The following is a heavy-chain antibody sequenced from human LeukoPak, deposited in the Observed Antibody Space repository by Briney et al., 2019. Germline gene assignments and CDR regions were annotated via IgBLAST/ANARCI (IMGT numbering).Heavy chain of an antibody. Sequence: SETLPLTCAVSGGSISSGGYSWSWIRQPPGKGLEWIGYIYHSGSTYYNPSLKSRVTISVDRSKNQFSLKLSSVTAADTAVYYCARVMTNRPYYFDYWGQGTLVTVSS. D-gene: IGHD1-14*01. CDR3: ARVMTNRPYYFDY. CDR1: GGSISSGGYS. J-gene: IGHJ4*02. CDR2: IYHSGST. V-gene: IGHV4-30-2*01.